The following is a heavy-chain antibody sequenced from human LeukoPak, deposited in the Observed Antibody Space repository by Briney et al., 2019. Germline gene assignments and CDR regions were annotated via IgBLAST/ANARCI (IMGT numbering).Heavy chain of an antibody. CDR1: GGSISSGGYY. J-gene: IGHJ3*02. CDR2: IYHSGST. V-gene: IGHV4-30-2*01. D-gene: IGHD3-22*01. Sequence: SQTLSLTCTVSGGSISSGGYYWSWIRQPPGKGLECIGYIYHSGSTYYNPSLKSRVTISVDTSKNQFSLKLSSVTAADTAVYYCARGRGGMIFAFDIWGQGTMVTVSS. CDR3: ARGRGGMIFAFDI.